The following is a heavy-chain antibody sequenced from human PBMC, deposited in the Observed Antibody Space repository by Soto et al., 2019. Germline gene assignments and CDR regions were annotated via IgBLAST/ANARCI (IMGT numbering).Heavy chain of an antibody. D-gene: IGHD1-26*01. Sequence: EVQLLESGGGLVQPGGSLRLSCAASGFIFSGYAMSWVRQAPGKGLEWVSGISSTGGSTYYADSVKGRFTISRDNSKNRVFLQLNSLRAEDTAVYYCAKDQSAGTYSNYWGQGTLVTVSS. CDR3: AKDQSAGTYSNY. V-gene: IGHV3-23*01. CDR1: GFIFSGYA. J-gene: IGHJ4*02. CDR2: ISSTGGST.